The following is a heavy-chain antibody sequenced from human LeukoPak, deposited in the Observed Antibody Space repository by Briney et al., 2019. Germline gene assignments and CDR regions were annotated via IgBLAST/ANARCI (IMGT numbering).Heavy chain of an antibody. J-gene: IGHJ2*01. CDR1: GFTVSSDY. D-gene: IGHD5-24*01. CDR3: ARDGYNRYWYFDL. V-gene: IGHV3-66*01. CDR2: IYSGGST. Sequence: PGGSLRLSCSASGFTVSSDYMSWVRQAPGKGLEWVSAIYSGGSTYYADSVKGRFTISRDNSKNTLYLQMNSLRAEDTAVYYCARDGYNRYWYFDLWGRGTLVTVSS.